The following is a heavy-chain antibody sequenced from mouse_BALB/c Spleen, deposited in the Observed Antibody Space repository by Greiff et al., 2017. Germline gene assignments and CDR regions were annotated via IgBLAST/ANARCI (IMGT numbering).Heavy chain of an antibody. Sequence: VKLQESGPGLVAPSQSLSITCTVSGFSLTSYGVHWVRQPPGKGLEWLGVIWAGGSTNYNSALMSRLSISKDNSKSQVFLKMNSLQTDDTAMYYCAREGTLYGSSYYYAMDYWGQGTSVTVSS. J-gene: IGHJ4*01. V-gene: IGHV2-9*02. D-gene: IGHD1-1*01. CDR3: AREGTLYGSSYYYAMDY. CDR1: GFSLTSYG. CDR2: IWAGGST.